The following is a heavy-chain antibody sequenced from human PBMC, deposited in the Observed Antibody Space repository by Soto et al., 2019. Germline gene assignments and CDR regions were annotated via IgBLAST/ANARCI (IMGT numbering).Heavy chain of an antibody. Sequence: ASVKVSCKASGYTFTSYYMHRVRQAPGQGLEWMGIINPSGGSTSYAQKFQGRVTMTRDTSTSTVYMELSSLRSEDTAVYYCARGLTMVRGVKSPYGMDVWGQGTTVTVSS. CDR1: GYTFTSYY. J-gene: IGHJ6*02. D-gene: IGHD3-10*01. CDR3: ARGLTMVRGVKSPYGMDV. CDR2: INPSGGST. V-gene: IGHV1-46*01.